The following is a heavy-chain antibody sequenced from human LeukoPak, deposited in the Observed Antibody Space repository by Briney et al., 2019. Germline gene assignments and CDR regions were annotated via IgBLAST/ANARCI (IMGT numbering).Heavy chain of an antibody. J-gene: IGHJ6*04. Sequence: PSQTLSLTCAVYGGSFSGYYWSWIGQPPGKGLEWIGEINHSGSTNYNPSLKSRVTISVDTSKNQFSLKLSSVTAADTAVYYCASATLRCSGGSCYEMDVWGKGTTVTVSS. CDR3: ASATLRCSGGSCYEMDV. CDR1: GGSFSGYY. V-gene: IGHV4-34*01. CDR2: INHSGST. D-gene: IGHD2-15*01.